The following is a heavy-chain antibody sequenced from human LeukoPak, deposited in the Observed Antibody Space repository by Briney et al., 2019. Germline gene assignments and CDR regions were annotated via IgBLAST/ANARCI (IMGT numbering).Heavy chain of an antibody. V-gene: IGHV4-61*01. CDR3: AREGGVRGVPLFDP. J-gene: IGHJ5*02. CDR1: GGSVSSGSYY. Sequence: KPSETLSLTCTVSGGSVSSGSYYWSWIRQPPGKGLEWIGYIYYSGSTNYNPSLKSRVTISVDTSKNQFSLKLSSVTAADTAVYYCAREGGVRGVPLFDPWGQGTLVTVSS. CDR2: IYYSGST. D-gene: IGHD3-10*01.